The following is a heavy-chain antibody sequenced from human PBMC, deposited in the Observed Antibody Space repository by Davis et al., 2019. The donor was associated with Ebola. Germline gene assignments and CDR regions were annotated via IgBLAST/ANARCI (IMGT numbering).Heavy chain of an antibody. CDR2: ISSDGSNK. V-gene: IGHV3-30-3*01. J-gene: IGHJ3*02. Sequence: GESLKISCAASGFTFSTYSMHWVRQAPGKGLEWVAVISSDGSNKYYADSVRGRFTISRDNSRSTLYLQMNSLGVEDTAVYFCTRAVWSGYSRGAFDIWGQGTMVTVSS. D-gene: IGHD3-3*01. CDR1: GFTFSTYS. CDR3: TRAVWSGYSRGAFDI.